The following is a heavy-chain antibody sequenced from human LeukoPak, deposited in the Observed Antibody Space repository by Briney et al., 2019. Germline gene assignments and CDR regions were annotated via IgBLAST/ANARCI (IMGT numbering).Heavy chain of an antibody. V-gene: IGHV3-23*01. D-gene: IGHD3-3*01. J-gene: IGHJ4*02. CDR1: GFTFSSYA. CDR3: AKVDSPYFWGGYYTATGFDY. CDR2: ISGSGGST. Sequence: GGSLRLSCAASGFTFSSYAMSWVRQAPGKGLEWVSAISGSGGSTYYADSVKGRFTISRDNSKNTLYLQMNSLRAEDTAVYYCAKVDSPYFWGGYYTATGFDYWGQGTLVTVSS.